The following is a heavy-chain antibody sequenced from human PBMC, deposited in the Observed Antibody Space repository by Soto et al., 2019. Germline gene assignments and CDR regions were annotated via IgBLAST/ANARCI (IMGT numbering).Heavy chain of an antibody. D-gene: IGHD2-8*01. J-gene: IGHJ6*02. V-gene: IGHV1-18*01. CDR1: GYTFTIYG. CDR3: AVCSLTGATVYYCSCSIDV. Sequence: QVQLVQSGAEVKQAGASVKVSCKASGYTFTIYGISWVRQAPGQGLEWMGWISAYNGNTHSSQKLQDKVTMTTDTTTRTSYMELRSLRSDGTTVDYWAVCSLTGATVYYCSCSIDVWGQGTMVTVSS. CDR2: ISAYNGNT.